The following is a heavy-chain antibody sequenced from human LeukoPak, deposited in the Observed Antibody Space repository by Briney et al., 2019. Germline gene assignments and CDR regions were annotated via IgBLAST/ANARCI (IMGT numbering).Heavy chain of an antibody. V-gene: IGHV1-18*01. J-gene: IGHJ3*02. D-gene: IGHD1-14*01. CDR1: GYTFTSYG. Sequence: ASVKVSCKASGYTFTSYGISWVRQAPGQGLEWMGWISAYNGNTNYAQKLQGRVTMTTDTSTSTAYMELRSLRSDDTAVYYCARDWRDRTDDAFDIWGQGTMVTVSS. CDR2: ISAYNGNT. CDR3: ARDWRDRTDDAFDI.